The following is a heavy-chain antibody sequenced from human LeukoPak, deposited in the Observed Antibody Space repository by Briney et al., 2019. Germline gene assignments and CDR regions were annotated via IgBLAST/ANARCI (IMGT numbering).Heavy chain of an antibody. Sequence: GESLKISCKGSGYSFTSYWIGWVRQMPRKGLEWMGIIYPGDSDTRYSPSFQGQVTISADKSISTAYLQWSSLKASDTAMYYCARQPVPPEHSMDVWGQGTTVTVSS. CDR3: ARQPVPPEHSMDV. V-gene: IGHV5-51*01. J-gene: IGHJ6*02. D-gene: IGHD6-6*01. CDR2: IYPGDSDT. CDR1: GYSFTSYW.